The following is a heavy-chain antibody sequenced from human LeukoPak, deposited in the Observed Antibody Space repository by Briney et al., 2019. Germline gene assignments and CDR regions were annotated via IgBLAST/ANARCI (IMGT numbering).Heavy chain of an antibody. D-gene: IGHD3-10*01. V-gene: IGHV3-7*01. CDR1: GFAFSTYW. J-gene: IGHJ4*02. CDR3: ARDNYGSGSYYTYFDY. CDR2: IMQDGSEK. Sequence: GGSLRLSCAASGFAFSTYWMTWVRQAPGKGLEWVANIMQDGSEKNYVDSVKGRFTISRDNAKNSLYLQMNSLRAEDTAVYYCARDNYGSGSYYTYFDYWGQGTLVTVSS.